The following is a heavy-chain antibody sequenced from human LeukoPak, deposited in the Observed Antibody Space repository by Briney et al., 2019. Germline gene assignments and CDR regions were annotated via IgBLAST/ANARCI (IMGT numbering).Heavy chain of an antibody. V-gene: IGHV3-21*01. CDR3: ARDPVGATDY. D-gene: IGHD1-26*01. Sequence: PGESLRLAYAASGFTFSSYNMNWVRQAPGKGLEWVSSISSSSSYIYYADSVKGRFTTSRDNAKNSLYLQMNSLRVEDTAVYYCARDPVGATDYWGQGTLVTVSS. CDR1: GFTFSSYN. CDR2: ISSSSSYI. J-gene: IGHJ4*02.